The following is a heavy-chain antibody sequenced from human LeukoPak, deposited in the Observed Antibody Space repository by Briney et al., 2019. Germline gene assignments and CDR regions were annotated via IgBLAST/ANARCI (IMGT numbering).Heavy chain of an antibody. CDR2: INHSGST. V-gene: IGHV4-34*01. Sequence: PSETLSLTCAVYGGSFSGYYWSWIRQPPGKGLEWIGEINHSGSTNYNPSLKSRVTISVDTSKNQFSLKLSSVTAADTAVYYCAGRSGSYVGRWFDPWGQGTLVTVSS. CDR1: GGSFSGYY. J-gene: IGHJ5*02. CDR3: AGRSGSYVGRWFDP. D-gene: IGHD3-10*01.